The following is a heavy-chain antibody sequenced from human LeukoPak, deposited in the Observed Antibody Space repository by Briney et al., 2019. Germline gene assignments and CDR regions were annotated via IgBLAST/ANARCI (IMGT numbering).Heavy chain of an antibody. CDR2: IRYDGSNI. Sequence: GGSLRLSCAASGFTFSNYGMHWVRQAPGNRLEWVAFIRYDGSNIYYADSVKGRFTISRDNSKNTLYLQMNSLRAEDTAIYYCANGPHYQILTGFYKVRSHLDYWGQGTLVTVSS. V-gene: IGHV3-30*02. CDR3: ANGPHYQILTGFYKVRSHLDY. CDR1: GFTFSNYG. J-gene: IGHJ4*02. D-gene: IGHD3-9*01.